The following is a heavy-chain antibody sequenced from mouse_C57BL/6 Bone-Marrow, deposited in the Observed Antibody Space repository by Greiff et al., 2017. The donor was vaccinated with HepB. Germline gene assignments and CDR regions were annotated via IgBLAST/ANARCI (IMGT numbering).Heavy chain of an antibody. CDR1: GYTFTSYT. D-gene: IGHD1-1*01. CDR3: ARTLTTVVENYFDY. Sequence: VHLVESGAELARPGASVKMSCKASGYTFTSYTMHWVKQRPGQGLEWIGYINPSSGYTKYNQKFKDKATLTADKSSSTAYMQLSSLTSEDSAVYYCARTLTTVVENYFDYWGQGTTLTVSS. V-gene: IGHV1-4*01. J-gene: IGHJ2*01. CDR2: INPSSGYT.